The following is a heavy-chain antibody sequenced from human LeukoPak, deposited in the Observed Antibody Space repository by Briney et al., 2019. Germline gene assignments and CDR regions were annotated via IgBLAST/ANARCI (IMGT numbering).Heavy chain of an antibody. CDR1: GFTFSTYG. V-gene: IGHV3-30*03. D-gene: IGHD6-19*01. CDR2: ISYDGSNK. Sequence: PGGSLRLSCAASGFTFSTYGIHWGRQAPGKGLEWVAVISYDGSNKYADSVKGRFTISRDNSKNTLFLQMNSLRPDDTAVYYCATTLGSGWKFDYWGQGTLVTVSS. J-gene: IGHJ4*02. CDR3: ATTLGSGWKFDY.